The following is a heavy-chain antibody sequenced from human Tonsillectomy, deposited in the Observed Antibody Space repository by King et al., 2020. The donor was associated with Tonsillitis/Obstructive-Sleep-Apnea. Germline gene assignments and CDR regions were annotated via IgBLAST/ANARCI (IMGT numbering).Heavy chain of an antibody. V-gene: IGHV3-33*01. D-gene: IGHD2-21*02. J-gene: IGHJ4*02. CDR1: GFTFSSYG. CDR2: IWYDGSNK. CDR3: ARAKESYCGGDCYPPFDY. Sequence: VQLVESGGGVVQPGRSLRLSCAASGFTFSSYGMHWVRQAPGKGLEWVAVIWYDGSNKYYADSVKGRFTISRDNSKNTLYLQMNSLRAEDTAVYYCARAKESYCGGDCYPPFDYWGQGTLVTVSS.